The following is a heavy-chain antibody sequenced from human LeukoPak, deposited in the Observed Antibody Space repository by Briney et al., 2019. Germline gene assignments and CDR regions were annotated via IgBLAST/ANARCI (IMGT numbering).Heavy chain of an antibody. V-gene: IGHV1-69*13. J-gene: IGHJ4*02. D-gene: IGHD6-19*01. CDR1: GGTFSSYA. CDR2: IIPIFGTA. Sequence: SVTVSCTASGGTFSSYATSWVRQAPGQGLEWMGGIIPIFGTANYAQKFQGRVTITADESTSTAYMELSSLRSEDTAVYYCARGAEQWLVLAFFDYWGQGTLVTVSS. CDR3: ARGAEQWLVLAFFDY.